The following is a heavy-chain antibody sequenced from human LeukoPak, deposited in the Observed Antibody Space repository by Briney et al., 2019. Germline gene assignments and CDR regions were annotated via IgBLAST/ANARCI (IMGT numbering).Heavy chain of an antibody. J-gene: IGHJ6*02. CDR3: ARYSTVKSHGSYYYGMDV. CDR1: GYTFTCYY. Sequence: ASVKLSCKASGYTFTCYYMHWVRQAPGQGLEWMGWINPNSGGTNYAQKFQGRVTMTMDTSISTAYMELSRLRSDDTAVYYCARYSTVKSHGSYYYGMDVWGQGTTVTVSS. V-gene: IGHV1-2*02. D-gene: IGHD4-11*01. CDR2: INPNSGGT.